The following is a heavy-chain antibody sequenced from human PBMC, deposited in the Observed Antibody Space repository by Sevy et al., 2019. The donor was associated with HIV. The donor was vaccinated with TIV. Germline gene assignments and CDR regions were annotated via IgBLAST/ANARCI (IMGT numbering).Heavy chain of an antibody. V-gene: IGHV3-23*01. Sequence: GGSLRLSCAASGFTFSSYGMHWVRQAPGKGLEWVSGISSDGGSTYYADSVKGRFTISRDNSKNTLYVQMNSLRVEDTAVYYCVTLKYCSSTSCRSLGMDIWGQGTTVTVSS. J-gene: IGHJ6*02. CDR3: VTLKYCSSTSCRSLGMDI. CDR1: GFTFSSYG. D-gene: IGHD2-2*01. CDR2: ISSDGGST.